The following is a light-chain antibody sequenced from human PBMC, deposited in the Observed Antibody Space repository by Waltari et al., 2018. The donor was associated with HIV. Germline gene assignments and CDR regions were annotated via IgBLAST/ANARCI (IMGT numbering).Light chain of an antibody. CDR1: QLGDKY. V-gene: IGLV3-1*01. Sequence: SYELTQPPSVSVSPGQTASFTCSGDQLGDKYACWYQQKPGQSPVLVIYQDSKRPSGIPERFSGSNSGNTATLTISGTQAMDEADYYCQAWDSSTAVFGGGTKLTVL. CDR3: QAWDSSTAV. CDR2: QDS. J-gene: IGLJ2*01.